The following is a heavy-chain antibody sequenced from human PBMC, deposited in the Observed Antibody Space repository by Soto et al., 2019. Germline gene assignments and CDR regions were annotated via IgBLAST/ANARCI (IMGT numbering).Heavy chain of an antibody. D-gene: IGHD3-3*01. CDR1: GAPITWGDYS. V-gene: IGHV4-30-2*01. CDR2: IFHGGSA. CDR3: ARVGPFDFWSGYYPNWFDP. J-gene: IGHJ5*02. Sequence: TLSLTCAISGAPITWGDYSWNWIRQPPGKGLEWIGYIFHGGSAYYNPSLRSRVTISVDRSRTQFSLKLSSVTAADTAVYYCARVGPFDFWSGYYPNWFDPWGQGTLVTVSS.